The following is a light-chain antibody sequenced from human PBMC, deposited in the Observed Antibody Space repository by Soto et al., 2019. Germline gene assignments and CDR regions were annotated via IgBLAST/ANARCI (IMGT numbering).Light chain of an antibody. CDR1: SSDVGCYNY. CDR2: DVS. CDR3: SSYTSGSTRVV. J-gene: IGLJ2*01. Sequence: QSALTQPASVSGSPGQLIIISCTGTSSDVGCYNYVSWYQQHPGKAPKVMIYDVSKRPSGIPNRFSGSKSGNTAALTISGLKVEDEAEYYCSSYTSGSTRVVLGGGTKLTVL. V-gene: IGLV2-14*03.